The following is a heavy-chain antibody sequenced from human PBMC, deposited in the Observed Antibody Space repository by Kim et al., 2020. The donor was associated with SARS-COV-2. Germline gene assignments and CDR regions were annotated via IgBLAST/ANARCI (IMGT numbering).Heavy chain of an antibody. J-gene: IGHJ4*02. D-gene: IGHD6-13*01. CDR3: ARVASVHGGNFDY. V-gene: IGHV6-1*01. Sequence: YAVSVKSRITINPDTSKTHFSLQLNSVTPEDPAVYYCARVASVHGGNFDYWGQGTLVTVSS.